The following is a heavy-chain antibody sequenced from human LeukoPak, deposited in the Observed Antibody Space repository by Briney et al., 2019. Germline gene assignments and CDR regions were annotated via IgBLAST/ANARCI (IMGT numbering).Heavy chain of an antibody. CDR1: GGSISSYY. J-gene: IGHJ3*02. V-gene: IGHV4-59*01. CDR2: IYYSGST. D-gene: IGHD6-13*01. Sequence: PSETLSLTCTVSGGSISSYYWSWIRQPPGKGLEWIGYIYYSGSTNYNPSLKSRVTISVDTSKNQFSLKLSSVTAADTAVYYCAREINLAAAGNAFDIWGQGTMVTVSS. CDR3: AREINLAAAGNAFDI.